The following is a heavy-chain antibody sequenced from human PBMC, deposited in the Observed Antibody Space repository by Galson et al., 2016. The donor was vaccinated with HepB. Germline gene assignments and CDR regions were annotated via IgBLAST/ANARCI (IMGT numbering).Heavy chain of an antibody. CDR3: ATMGPRTY. V-gene: IGHV3-74*01. D-gene: IGHD2-8*01. Sequence: SLRLSCAASGFTFISNWMHWVRQAPGKGLVWVSRINSDGTITNYADSVKGRFTISRDRSKNTLYLEMSDLRVDDTAVYYCATMGPRTYWGQGTLVTVST. CDR1: GFTFISNW. CDR2: INSDGTIT. J-gene: IGHJ4*02.